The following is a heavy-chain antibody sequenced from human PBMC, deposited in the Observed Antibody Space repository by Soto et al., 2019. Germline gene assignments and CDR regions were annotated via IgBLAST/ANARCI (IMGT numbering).Heavy chain of an antibody. CDR1: GYSFTSYW. CDR2: IYPGDSDT. D-gene: IGHD3-16*02. V-gene: IGHV5-51*01. J-gene: IGHJ4*02. Sequence: EVQLVQSGAEVKKPGESLKISCKGSGYSFTSYWIGWVRQMPGKGLEWMGIIYPGDSDTRYSPSFQGQVTISADKSISTAYLQWSSLKASDTAMYYCARLYYDYVWGSYRSDYFDYWGQGTLVTVSS. CDR3: ARLYYDYVWGSYRSDYFDY.